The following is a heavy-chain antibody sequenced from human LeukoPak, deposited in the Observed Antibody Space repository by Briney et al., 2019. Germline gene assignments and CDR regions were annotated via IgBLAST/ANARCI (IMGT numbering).Heavy chain of an antibody. V-gene: IGHV1-8*01. D-gene: IGHD2-2*01. CDR1: GYTFTSYD. CDR3: ARVRYCSSTSCYARPYNWFDP. CDR2: MNPNSGNT. Sequence: PGASVKVSCKASGYTFTSYDINWVRQATGQGLEWMGWMNPNSGNTGYAQKFQGRVTMTRNTSISTAYMELSSLRSEDTAVYYCARVRYCSSTSCYARPYNWFDPWGQGTLVTVFS. J-gene: IGHJ5*02.